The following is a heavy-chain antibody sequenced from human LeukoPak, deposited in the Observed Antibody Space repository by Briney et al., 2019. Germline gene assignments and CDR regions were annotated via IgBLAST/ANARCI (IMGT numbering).Heavy chain of an antibody. D-gene: IGHD3-10*01. V-gene: IGHV1-2*02. Sequence: GASVTVSCKASGFTFTDHYMHWVRQAPGQGLEWMGWINGKRGDTNYAQNFQDRVTMTRDTSTSTVYMELSRLTVDDTAVYYCARDHGWGVDYWGQGTLVTVSS. J-gene: IGHJ4*02. CDR3: ARDHGWGVDY. CDR1: GFTFTDHY. CDR2: INGKRGDT.